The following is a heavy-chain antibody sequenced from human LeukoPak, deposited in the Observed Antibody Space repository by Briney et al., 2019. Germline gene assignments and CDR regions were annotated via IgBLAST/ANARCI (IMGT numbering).Heavy chain of an antibody. D-gene: IGHD6-6*01. CDR3: ARRTSSSHHYYFDY. Sequence: SETLSLTCTVSGGSISSYYWSWIRQPPGKGLEWIGYIYYSGSTNYNPSLKSRVTISVDTSKNQFSLKLSSVTAADTAVYYCARRTSSSHHYYFDYWGQGTLVTVSS. V-gene: IGHV4-59*08. CDR1: GGSISSYY. CDR2: IYYSGST. J-gene: IGHJ4*02.